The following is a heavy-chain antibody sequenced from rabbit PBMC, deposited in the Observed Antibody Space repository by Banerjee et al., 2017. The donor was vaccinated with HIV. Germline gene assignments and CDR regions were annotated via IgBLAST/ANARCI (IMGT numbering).Heavy chain of an antibody. J-gene: IGHJ4*01. V-gene: IGHV1S43*01. D-gene: IGHD4-1*01. Sequence: QSLEESGGGLVKPGGTLTLTCKASGIDFSNYYYMCWVRQAPGKGLELIACIYTGSSGSTWYANWVNGRFTISRSTSLNTVDLKMTSLTAADTATYFCARDQPDYSSGWGDYYFNLWGQGTLVTVS. CDR2: IYTGSSGST. CDR1: GIDFSNYYY. CDR3: ARDQPDYSSGWGDYYFNL.